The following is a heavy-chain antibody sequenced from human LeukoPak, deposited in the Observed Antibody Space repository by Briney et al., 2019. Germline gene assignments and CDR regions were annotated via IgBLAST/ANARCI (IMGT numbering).Heavy chain of an antibody. CDR3: ARSFGDRDGYNKGSFDI. CDR2: INPNSDGT. CDR1: GYTFTGYY. Sequence: ASVKVSCKASGYTFTGYYMHWVRQAPGQGLEWMGWINPNSDGTNYAQKFQGRVTMTRDTSISTAYMELSRLRSDDTAVYYCARSFGDRDGYNKGSFDIWGQGTMVTVSS. J-gene: IGHJ3*02. V-gene: IGHV1-2*02. D-gene: IGHD5-24*01.